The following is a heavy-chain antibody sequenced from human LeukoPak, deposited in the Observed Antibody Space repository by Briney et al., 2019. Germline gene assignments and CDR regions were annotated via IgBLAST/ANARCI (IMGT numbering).Heavy chain of an antibody. D-gene: IGHD5-18*01. V-gene: IGHV4-34*01. CDR1: GGSFSGYY. CDR2: INHSGST. J-gene: IGHJ3*02. Sequence: PSETLSLTCAVYGGSFSGYYWSWIRQPPGKGLEWIGEINHSGSTNYNPSLKSRVTISVDTSKNQFSLKLSSVTAADTAVYYCARGYSYGNDAFDIWGQGTMVTVSS. CDR3: ARGYSYGNDAFDI.